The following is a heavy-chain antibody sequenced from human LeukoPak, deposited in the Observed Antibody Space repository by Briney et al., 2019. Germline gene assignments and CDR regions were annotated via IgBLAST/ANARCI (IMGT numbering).Heavy chain of an antibody. J-gene: IGHJ4*02. CDR3: ARGGRYDYVCDY. Sequence: PGGSLRLSCAASGFTFSSYSMNWVRQAPGKGLEWVSSISSSSSYIYYADSVKGRFTISRDNAKNSLYLQMNSLRAEDTAVYYCARGGRYDYVCDYWGQGTLVTVSS. V-gene: IGHV3-21*01. D-gene: IGHD3-16*01. CDR2: ISSSSSYI. CDR1: GFTFSSYS.